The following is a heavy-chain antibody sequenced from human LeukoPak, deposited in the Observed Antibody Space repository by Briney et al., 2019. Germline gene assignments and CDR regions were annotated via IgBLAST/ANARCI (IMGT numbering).Heavy chain of an antibody. Sequence: GASVKVSCKASGGTFSSYAISWVRQAPGQGLEWMGGIIPIFGTANYAQKFQGRVTITADESTSTAYMELSSLRSEDTAVYYCARDLGPNRDLPFDYWGQGTLGTVSS. J-gene: IGHJ4*02. CDR1: GGTFSSYA. CDR3: ARDLGPNRDLPFDY. CDR2: IIPIFGTA. V-gene: IGHV1-69*13. D-gene: IGHD3-10*01.